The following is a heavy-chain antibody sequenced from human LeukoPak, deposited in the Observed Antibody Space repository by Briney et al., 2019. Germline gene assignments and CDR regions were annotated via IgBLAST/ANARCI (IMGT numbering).Heavy chain of an antibody. CDR2: ISDNGGST. J-gene: IGHJ4*02. D-gene: IGHD5-12*01. CDR1: GFTFSNYA. Sequence: GGSLRLSCAASGFTFSNYAMYWVRQAPGTGLECVSAISDNGGSTFYANSVKGRFTISRDNSKNTLHLQVGSLRAEDMAVYYCARGVSGGYPNYFDHWGQGTLVTVSP. V-gene: IGHV3-64*01. CDR3: ARGVSGGYPNYFDH.